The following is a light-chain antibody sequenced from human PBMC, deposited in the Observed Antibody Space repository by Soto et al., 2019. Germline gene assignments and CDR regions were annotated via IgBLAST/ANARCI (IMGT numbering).Light chain of an antibody. J-gene: IGLJ1*01. V-gene: IGLV2-8*01. CDR2: EVS. Sequence: QSALTQPPSAAGSPGQSVTISCTGTSTNVGGYNDVSWYQQYPGKAPNLMNYEVSKPPSGVRDRFSGSKSGNTASLTVSGSQAEDEADYYCSSYGGRYTDVFGTGTKVTVL. CDR1: STNVGGYND. CDR3: SSYGGRYTDV.